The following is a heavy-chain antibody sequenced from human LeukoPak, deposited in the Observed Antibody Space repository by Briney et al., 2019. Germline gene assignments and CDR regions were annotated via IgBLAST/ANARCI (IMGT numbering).Heavy chain of an antibody. CDR1: GGTFSSYA. V-gene: IGHV1-69*04. CDR2: IIPILGIA. D-gene: IGHD3-10*01. Sequence: SVKVSCKASGGTFSSYAISWVRQAPGQGLEWMGRIIPILGIANYAQKFQGRVTITADKSTSTAYMELSSLRSEDTAVYYCARGESYYYFHYWGQGTLVTVSS. CDR3: ARGESYYYFHY. J-gene: IGHJ4*02.